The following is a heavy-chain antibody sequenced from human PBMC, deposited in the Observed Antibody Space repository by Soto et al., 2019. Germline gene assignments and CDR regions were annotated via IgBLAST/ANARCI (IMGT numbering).Heavy chain of an antibody. J-gene: IGHJ3*02. V-gene: IGHV1-2*04. CDR3: ARSSAAPNGDAFDI. Sequence: ASVKVSCKASGYTFTGYYMHWVRQAPGQGLEWMGWINPNSGGTNYAQKFQGWVTMTRDTSISTAYMELSRLRSDDTAVYYCARSSAAPNGDAFDIWGQGTMVTVSS. CDR2: INPNSGGT. D-gene: IGHD2-2*01. CDR1: GYTFTGYY.